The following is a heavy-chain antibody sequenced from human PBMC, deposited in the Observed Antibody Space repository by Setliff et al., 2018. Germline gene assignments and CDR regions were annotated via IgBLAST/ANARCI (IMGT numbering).Heavy chain of an antibody. Sequence: KTSETLSLTCTVSGDSISIDDYYWSWIRQPPGKGLEWIGYIYYSGSTYYNPSLKGRVTISVDTSKNQFSLKLSSVTAADTAVYYCARDPSHDYWGQGTLVTVS. CDR3: ARDPSHDY. V-gene: IGHV4-30-4*01. J-gene: IGHJ4*02. D-gene: IGHD2-2*01. CDR1: GDSISIDDYY. CDR2: IYYSGST.